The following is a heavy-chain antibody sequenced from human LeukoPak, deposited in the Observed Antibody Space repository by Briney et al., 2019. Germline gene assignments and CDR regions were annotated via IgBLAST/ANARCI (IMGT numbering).Heavy chain of an antibody. CDR3: GVDIVVVPGAPNWFDP. CDR2: INDNGGST. Sequence: GGSLRLSCAASGFTFTNYAMSWVRQVPGKGLEWVSDINDNGGSTFYADSVKGRFTISRDNSKNRLYMQMNSLRAEDTAVYYCGVDIVVVPGAPNWFDPWGQGTLVTVSS. D-gene: IGHD2-2*01. V-gene: IGHV3-23*01. J-gene: IGHJ5*02. CDR1: GFTFTNYA.